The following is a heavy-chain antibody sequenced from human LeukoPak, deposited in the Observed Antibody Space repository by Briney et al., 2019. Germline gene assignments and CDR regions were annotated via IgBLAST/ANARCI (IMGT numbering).Heavy chain of an antibody. CDR1: GFTFSSYA. CDR3: ARDLQWELLGILNY. CDR2: ISYDGSNK. V-gene: IGHV3-30-3*01. Sequence: GGSLRLSCAASGFTFSSYAMHWVRQAPGKGLEWVAVISYDGSNKYYADSVKGRFTISRDNSKNTLYLQMNSLRAEDTAVYYCARDLQWELLGILNYWGQGTLVTVSS. D-gene: IGHD1-26*01. J-gene: IGHJ4*02.